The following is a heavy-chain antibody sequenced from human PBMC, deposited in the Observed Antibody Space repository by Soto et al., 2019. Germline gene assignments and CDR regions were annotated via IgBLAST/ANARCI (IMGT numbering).Heavy chain of an antibody. CDR2: ISDSGSRT. CDR1: GFTFSSSA. J-gene: IGHJ5*02. Sequence: EEQLLESGGGLVQPGESLRLSCAASGFTFSSSAMNWVRQAPGNGLEWVSIISDSGSRTYYADSVRGRFTISRDNSKNTLYLQMNSLRAEDTALYYCAKSLNINWKNWFDPWGQGTLVTVSS. CDR3: AKSLNINWKNWFDP. V-gene: IGHV3-23*01. D-gene: IGHD1-1*01.